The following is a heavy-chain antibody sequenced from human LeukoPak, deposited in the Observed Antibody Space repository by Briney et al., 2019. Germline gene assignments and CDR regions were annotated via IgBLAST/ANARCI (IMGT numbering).Heavy chain of an antibody. V-gene: IGHV4-59*01. CDR2: ISYSGNT. J-gene: IGHJ4*02. D-gene: IGHD5-12*01. CDR1: RGSISSYY. CDR3: ARGRNSGYDYDY. Sequence: SETLSLTCTVSRGSISSYYWSWIRQPPGKGLEGIGYISYSGNTNYSPSLKSRVTISVDTSKNQFSLKLSSVTAADTAVYYCARGRNSGYDYDYWGQGTLVTVSS.